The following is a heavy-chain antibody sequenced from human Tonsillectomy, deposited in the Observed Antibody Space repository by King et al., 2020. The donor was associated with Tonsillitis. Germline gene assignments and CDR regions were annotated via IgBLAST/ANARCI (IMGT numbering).Heavy chain of an antibody. D-gene: IGHD3-22*01. CDR3: ARDRLSRGYKEAFDI. V-gene: IGHV3-66*01. CDR1: GFTVSSNF. J-gene: IGHJ3*02. Sequence: VQLVESGGGLVQPGGSLRLSCAASGFTVSSNFMNWVRQAPGKGLEWVSIIYSGGSTYYPDSVKGRFTISRDNSKNTLYLQMNSLRAEDTAVYYCARDRLSRGYKEAFDIWGQGTMVTVSS. CDR2: IYSGGST.